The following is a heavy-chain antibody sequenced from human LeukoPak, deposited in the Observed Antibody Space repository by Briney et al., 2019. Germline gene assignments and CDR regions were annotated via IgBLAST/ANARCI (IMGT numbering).Heavy chain of an antibody. D-gene: IGHD3-10*01. J-gene: IGHJ4*02. CDR3: ARDLKDDGFGAGGSLGF. CDR1: GYTFTSNY. CDR2: IDPNNGGT. V-gene: IGHV1-2*02. Sequence: ASVKVSCKAFGYTFTSNYVHWVRQAPGQGLEWVGWIDPNNGGTCYAQHFQGRVTMTRDTSITTAYMELNSLTSDDTAVYYCARDLKDDGFGAGGSLGFWGQGTLVTVSS.